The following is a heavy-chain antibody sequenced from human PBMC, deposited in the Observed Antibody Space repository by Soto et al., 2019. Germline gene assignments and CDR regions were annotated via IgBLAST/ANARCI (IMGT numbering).Heavy chain of an antibody. D-gene: IGHD3-9*01. CDR1: GGSISSSSYY. J-gene: IGHJ5*02. CDR3: ARRGGLRYFDWLFLRGYWFDP. CDR2: IYYSGST. Sequence: SETLSLTCTVSGGSISSSSYYWGWIRQPPGKGLEWIGSIYYSGSTYYNPSLKSRVTISVDTSKNQFSLKLSFVTAADTAVYYCARRGGLRYFDWLFLRGYWFDPWGQGTLVTVSS. V-gene: IGHV4-39*01.